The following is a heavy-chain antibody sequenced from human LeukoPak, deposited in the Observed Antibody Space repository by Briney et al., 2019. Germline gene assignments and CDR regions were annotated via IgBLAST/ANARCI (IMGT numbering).Heavy chain of an antibody. CDR1: GGSISSYY. J-gene: IGHJ1*01. V-gene: IGHV4-59*01. CDR2: IYYSGST. D-gene: IGHD3-10*01. Sequence: SETLSLTCTVSGGSISSYYWSWIRQPPGKGLEWIGYIYYSGSTNYNPSLKSRVTISVDTSKNQFSLKLSSVTAADTAVYYCARGRQPGYFQHWSQGTLVTVSS. CDR3: ARGRQPGYFQH.